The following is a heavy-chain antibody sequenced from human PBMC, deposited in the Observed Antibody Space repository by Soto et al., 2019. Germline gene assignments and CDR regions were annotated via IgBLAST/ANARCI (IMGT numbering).Heavy chain of an antibody. CDR3: AREGAQWELLN. J-gene: IGHJ4*02. V-gene: IGHV1-3*01. CDR2: INAANGNT. Sequence: GASVKVSCKASGYTFTSYAIHWVRQAPGQSLEWMGWINAANGNTRYSQNFQGRVTITRDTSASTAYMDLSSLRSEDTAVYYCAREGAQWELLNWGQGTLVTVSS. CDR1: GYTFTSYA. D-gene: IGHD1-26*01.